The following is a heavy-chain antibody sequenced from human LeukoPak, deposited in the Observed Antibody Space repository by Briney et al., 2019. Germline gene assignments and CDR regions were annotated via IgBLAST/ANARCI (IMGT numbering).Heavy chain of an antibody. Sequence: GGSLRLSCAASGFAFSTYSMNWVRQAPGKGLEWGSYISSSSGTIYYADSVKGRFTISRDNAKNSLYLQMNSLRDEDTAVYYCARGYSYGYSLDYWGQGTLVTVSS. CDR1: GFAFSTYS. CDR2: ISSSSGTI. J-gene: IGHJ4*02. CDR3: ARGYSYGYSLDY. V-gene: IGHV3-48*02. D-gene: IGHD5-18*01.